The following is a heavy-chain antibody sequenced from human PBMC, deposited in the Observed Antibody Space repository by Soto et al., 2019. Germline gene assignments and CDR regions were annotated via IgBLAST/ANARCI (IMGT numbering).Heavy chain of an antibody. CDR2: IYWDDDK. Sequence: QITLKESGPTLVKPTQTLTLTCTFSGFSLRTRGVGVGWIRQPPGKALEWLAMIYWDDDKRFSSYLKTSLTIPKDTSQNQVVLSMTNMDPMDTATYYCAHSPTDSSCYYNYWGQGTLVTVSS. J-gene: IGHJ4*02. CDR3: AHSPTDSSCYYNY. CDR1: GFSLRTRGVG. D-gene: IGHD3-22*01. V-gene: IGHV2-5*02.